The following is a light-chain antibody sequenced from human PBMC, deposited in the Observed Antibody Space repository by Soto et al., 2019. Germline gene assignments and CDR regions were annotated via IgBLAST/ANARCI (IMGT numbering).Light chain of an antibody. CDR2: EVS. CDR3: CSYATPRL. J-gene: IGLJ3*02. Sequence: QSALTQPASVSGSPGQSLTISCTGSSSDVGSYDLVSWYQQHPGKPPKLLLYEVSKRPSGVSTRFSGSKSGNTVSLTISGLQAEDEADYYCCSYATPRLFGGGTKLTVL. CDR1: SSDVGSYDL. V-gene: IGLV2-23*02.